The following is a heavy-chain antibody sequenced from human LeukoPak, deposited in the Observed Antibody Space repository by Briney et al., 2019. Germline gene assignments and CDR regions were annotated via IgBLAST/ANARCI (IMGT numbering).Heavy chain of an antibody. V-gene: IGHV4-59*08. Sequence: SETLSLTCTVSGGSISRYYWSWIRQPPGKGLEWIGYIYYSGSTNYNPSLKSRVTISVDTSKNQFSLKLSSVTAADTAVYYCARHSSGPYYYGMDVWGQGTTVTVSS. CDR2: IYYSGST. CDR1: GGSISRYY. J-gene: IGHJ6*02. CDR3: ARHSSGPYYYGMDV. D-gene: IGHD6-19*01.